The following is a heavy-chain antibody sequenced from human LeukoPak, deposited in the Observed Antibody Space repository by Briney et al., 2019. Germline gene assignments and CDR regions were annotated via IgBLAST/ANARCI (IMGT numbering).Heavy chain of an antibody. CDR1: GFTFSSYV. D-gene: IGHD1-26*01. V-gene: IGHV3-7*01. J-gene: IGHJ4*02. CDR3: AREGNSGSYRGRGNY. CDR2: IKQDGSEK. Sequence: PGGSLRLSCAASGFTFSSYVMSWVRQAPGKGLEWVANIKQDGSEKYYVDSVKGRFTISRDNAKNSLYLQMNSLRAEDTAVYYCAREGNSGSYRGRGNYWGQGTLVTVSS.